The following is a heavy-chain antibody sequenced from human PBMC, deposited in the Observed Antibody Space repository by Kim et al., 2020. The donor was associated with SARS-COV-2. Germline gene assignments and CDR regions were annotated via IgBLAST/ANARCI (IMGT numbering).Heavy chain of an antibody. CDR1: GFTFDDYG. D-gene: IGHD5-18*01. J-gene: IGHJ6*02. Sequence: GGSLRLSCAASGFTFDDYGMSWVRQAPGKGLEWVSGINWNGGSTGYADSVKGRFTISRDNAKNSLYLQMNSLRAEDTALYHCARSSDTAMDGDYYYYGMDVWGQGTTVTVSS. V-gene: IGHV3-20*01. CDR2: INWNGGST. CDR3: ARSSDTAMDGDYYYYGMDV.